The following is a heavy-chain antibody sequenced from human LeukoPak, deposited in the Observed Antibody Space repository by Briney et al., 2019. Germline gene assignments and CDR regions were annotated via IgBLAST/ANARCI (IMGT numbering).Heavy chain of an antibody. Sequence: PSETLSLTCTVSGGSISSYYWSWIRQPPGKGLGWIGYIYYSGSTNYNPSLKSRVTISVDTSKNQFSLKLSSVTAADTAVYYCARGTEGTSFDYWGQGTLVTVSS. V-gene: IGHV4-59*08. CDR1: GGSISSYY. CDR3: ARGTEGTSFDY. CDR2: IYYSGST. D-gene: IGHD2-2*01. J-gene: IGHJ4*02.